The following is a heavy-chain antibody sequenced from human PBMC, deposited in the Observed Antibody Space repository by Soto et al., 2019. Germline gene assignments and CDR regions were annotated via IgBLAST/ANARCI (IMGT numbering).Heavy chain of an antibody. D-gene: IGHD2-8*02. Sequence: QVPLQQWGAGLLKPSETLSLTCAVYGGSFSAYYWTWIRQPPGTGLAWIGEINHSGSTNYNPSLKSRVPISVDTSKNQFSLKLTSVTAADTAVYYCARDKITGLFDYWGQGTLVTVSS. CDR3: ARDKITGLFDY. CDR1: GGSFSAYY. J-gene: IGHJ4*02. CDR2: INHSGST. V-gene: IGHV4-34*01.